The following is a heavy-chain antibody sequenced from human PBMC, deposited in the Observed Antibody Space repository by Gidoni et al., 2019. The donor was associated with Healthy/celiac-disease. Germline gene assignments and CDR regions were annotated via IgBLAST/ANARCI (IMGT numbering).Heavy chain of an antibody. CDR1: GFTFSSYS. CDR3: ARDVLGVTSDPTFDY. D-gene: IGHD3-3*01. Sequence: EVQLVESGGGLVKPGGSLRLSCAASGFTFSSYSMNWVRQAPGKGLEWVSSISSSSSYIYYADSVKGRFTISRDNAKNSLYLQMNSLRAEDTAVYYCARDVLGVTSDPTFDYWGQGTLVTVSS. V-gene: IGHV3-21*01. J-gene: IGHJ4*02. CDR2: ISSSSSYI.